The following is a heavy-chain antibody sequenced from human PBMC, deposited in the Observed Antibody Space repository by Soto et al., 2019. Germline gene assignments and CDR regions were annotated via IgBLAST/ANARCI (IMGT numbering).Heavy chain of an antibody. CDR1: GFTFDDYA. D-gene: IGHD3-10*01. CDR3: EKTYGSGSYNYGMDV. Sequence: GGSLRLSCAASGFTFDDYAMHWVRQAPGKGLEWVSGISWNSGSIGYADSVKGRFTISRDNAKNSLYLQMNSLRAEDTALYYCEKTYGSGSYNYGMDVGAQGTTVTVSS. V-gene: IGHV3-9*01. CDR2: ISWNSGSI. J-gene: IGHJ6*02.